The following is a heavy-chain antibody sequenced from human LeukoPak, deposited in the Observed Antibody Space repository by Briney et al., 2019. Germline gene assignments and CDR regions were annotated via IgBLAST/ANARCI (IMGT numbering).Heavy chain of an antibody. CDR1: GGSISRSSKY. V-gene: IGHV4-39*07. CDR2: IYYSGST. D-gene: IGHD3-16*01. J-gene: IGHJ5*02. Sequence: SETLSLTCTVSGGSISRSSKYWGWIRQPPGKGLEWIGTIYYSGSTYYNPSLKSRVTISIDTSKNQFSLKLSSVTAADMAVYYCARVLIADSINWFDPWGQGTLVTVSP. CDR3: ARVLIADSINWFDP.